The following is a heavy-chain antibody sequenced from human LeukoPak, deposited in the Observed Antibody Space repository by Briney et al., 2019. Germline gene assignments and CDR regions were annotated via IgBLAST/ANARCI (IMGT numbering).Heavy chain of an antibody. V-gene: IGHV3-33*01. D-gene: IGHD3-10*01. CDR1: GFTFSSYG. CDR3: ARGRVVIPEGPDY. Sequence: GGSPRLSCAASGFTFSSYGVHWVRQAPGKGLEWVALIWYDGSDKYYADSVKGRFTISRDNSKNTLHLQMNSLRAEDTAVYYCARGRVVIPEGPDYWGQGTLVTVSS. J-gene: IGHJ4*02. CDR2: IWYDGSDK.